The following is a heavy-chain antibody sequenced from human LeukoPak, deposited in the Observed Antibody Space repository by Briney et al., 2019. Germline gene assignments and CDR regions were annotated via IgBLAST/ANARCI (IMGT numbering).Heavy chain of an antibody. CDR3: ARDRDSGTYRGAFDY. Sequence: GGSLRLSCAASGFTFSSYCMNWVRQAPGKGLEWLSYVSDSSGPSTISYAASVKGRFTISRDNAKNSLDLQMNSLRVEDTAVYHCARDRDSGTYRGAFDYWGQGILVTVSS. CDR1: GFTFSSYC. CDR2: VSDSSGPSTI. V-gene: IGHV3-48*01. J-gene: IGHJ4*02. D-gene: IGHD1-26*01.